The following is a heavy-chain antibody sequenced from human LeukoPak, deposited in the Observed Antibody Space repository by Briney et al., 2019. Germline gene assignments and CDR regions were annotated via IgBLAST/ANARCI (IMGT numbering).Heavy chain of an antibody. V-gene: IGHV3-48*01. CDR1: GFPFSSYS. J-gene: IGHJ4*02. CDR2: ISASGGNI. CDR3: VRVEGTYFDF. D-gene: IGHD1-1*01. Sequence: GGSLRLSCAISGFPFSSYSMNWVRQAPGKGLEWISYISASGGNIFYLDAVRGRFTVSRDNAMNSLFLQMNRPRAEDTAIYYCVRVEGTYFDFWGQGTLVTVSS.